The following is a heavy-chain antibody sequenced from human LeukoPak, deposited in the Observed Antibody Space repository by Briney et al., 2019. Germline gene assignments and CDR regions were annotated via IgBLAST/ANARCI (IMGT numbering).Heavy chain of an antibody. J-gene: IGHJ4*02. CDR1: GGSISSSSYY. CDR3: ARSVSTVTTLPDY. D-gene: IGHD4-17*01. CDR2: IYYSGST. V-gene: IGHV4-39*07. Sequence: SETLSLTCTVSGGSISSSSYYWGWIRQPPGKGLEWIGSIYYSGSTYYNPSLKSRVTISVDTSKNQFSLKLSSVTAADTAVYYCARSVSTVTTLPDYWGQGTLVTASS.